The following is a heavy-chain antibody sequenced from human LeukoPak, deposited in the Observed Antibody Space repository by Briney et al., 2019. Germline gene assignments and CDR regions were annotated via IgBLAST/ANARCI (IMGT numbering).Heavy chain of an antibody. V-gene: IGHV3-11*01. CDR2: ISSSGSTI. D-gene: IGHD5-18*01. Sequence: GGSLRLSCAASGFTFSDYYMSWIRQAPGKGLEWVSYISSSGSTIYYADSVKGRFTISRDNSKNTLYLQMNSLRAEDTAVYYCANVLGRGYSSMDVWGQGTTVTVSS. CDR1: GFTFSDYY. J-gene: IGHJ6*02. CDR3: ANVLGRGYSSMDV.